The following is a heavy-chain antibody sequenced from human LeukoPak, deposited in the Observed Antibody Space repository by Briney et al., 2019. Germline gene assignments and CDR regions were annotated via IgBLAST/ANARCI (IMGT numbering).Heavy chain of an antibody. Sequence: PGGSLRLSCAASGFTFSSYSMNWVRQAPGKGLEWVSSISSSSSYIYYADSVKGRFTISRDNAKNSLYLQMNSLRAEDTAVYYCARARIEYSSSSAAWYYYMDVWGKGTTVTVSS. CDR1: GFTFSSYS. J-gene: IGHJ6*03. CDR2: ISSSSSYI. V-gene: IGHV3-21*01. D-gene: IGHD6-6*01. CDR3: ARARIEYSSSSAAWYYYMDV.